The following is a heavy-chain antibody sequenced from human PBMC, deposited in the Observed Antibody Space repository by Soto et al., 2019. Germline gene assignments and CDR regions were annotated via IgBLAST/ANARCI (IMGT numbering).Heavy chain of an antibody. CDR3: ARGPAWGNSNYSRRNWFDP. J-gene: IGHJ5*02. CDR2: IYYSGST. CDR1: GGSVSSGSYY. Sequence: PSETLSLTCTVSGGSVSSGSYYWSWIRQPPGKGLEWIGYIYYSGSTNYNPSLKSRVTISVDTSKNQFSLKLSSVTAADTAVYYCARGPAWGNSNYSRRNWFDPWGQGTLVTVTS. V-gene: IGHV4-61*01. D-gene: IGHD1-7*01.